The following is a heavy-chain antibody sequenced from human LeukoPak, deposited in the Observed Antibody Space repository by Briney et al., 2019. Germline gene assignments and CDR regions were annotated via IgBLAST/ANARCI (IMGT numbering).Heavy chain of an antibody. CDR3: ARVPTTIGYCSSTSCREPAFDI. V-gene: IGHV3-21*01. D-gene: IGHD2-2*01. J-gene: IGHJ3*02. Sequence: GGSLRLSCAASGFTFSSYSMNWVRQAPGKGLEWVSSISSSSSYIYYADSVKGRFTISRDNAKNSPYLQMNSLRAEDTAVYYCARVPTTIGYCSSTSCREPAFDIWGQGTMVTVSS. CDR2: ISSSSSYI. CDR1: GFTFSSYS.